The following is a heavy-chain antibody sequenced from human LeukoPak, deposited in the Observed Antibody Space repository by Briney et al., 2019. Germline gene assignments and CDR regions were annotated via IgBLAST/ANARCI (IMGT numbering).Heavy chain of an antibody. V-gene: IGHV3-30-3*01. Sequence: GGSLRLSCAASGFTFSYYAMRWVRQAPGKGLEWVAFISSDGSDKYYADSMKGRFTISRDNSKNTLYLQMTSLRGEDTAMYYCAREGTARDAFDIWGQGTMVTVSS. CDR2: ISSDGSDK. D-gene: IGHD2-21*02. CDR3: AREGTARDAFDI. J-gene: IGHJ3*02. CDR1: GFTFSYYA.